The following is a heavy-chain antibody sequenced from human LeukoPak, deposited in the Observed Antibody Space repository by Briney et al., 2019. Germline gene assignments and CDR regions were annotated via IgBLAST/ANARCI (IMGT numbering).Heavy chain of an antibody. J-gene: IGHJ6*03. V-gene: IGHV4-34*01. D-gene: IGHD6-13*01. CDR3: ARQSAAGTWYYYYMDV. Sequence: PSETLSLTCAVYGGSFSGYYWSWIRQPPGKGLEWIGEINHSGSTNYNPSLKSRVTISVDTSKNQFSLKLSSVTAADTAVYYCARQSAAGTWYYYYMDVWGKGTTVTISS. CDR1: GGSFSGYY. CDR2: INHSGST.